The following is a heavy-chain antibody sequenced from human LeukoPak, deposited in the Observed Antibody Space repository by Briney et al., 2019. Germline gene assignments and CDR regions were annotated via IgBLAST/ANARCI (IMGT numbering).Heavy chain of an antibody. CDR2: ISGSGGST. Sequence: GGSLRLSCAASGFTFSSYAMSWVRQAPGKGLEWVSAISGSGGSTYYADSVKGRFTISRDNSKNTLYLQMNSPRAEDTAVYYCAKSEYYYDSSGYSNFDYWGQGTLVTVSS. CDR3: AKSEYYYDSSGYSNFDY. D-gene: IGHD3-22*01. J-gene: IGHJ4*02. V-gene: IGHV3-23*01. CDR1: GFTFSSYA.